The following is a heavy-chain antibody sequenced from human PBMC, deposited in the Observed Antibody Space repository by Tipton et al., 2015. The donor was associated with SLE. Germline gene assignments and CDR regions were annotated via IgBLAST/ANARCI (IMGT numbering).Heavy chain of an antibody. CDR3: ARAEDRTSWPFDY. Sequence: SLRLSCAASTFTFSSYAMHWVRQAPGKGLEWVAGISYEGSLKHYADSVKGRFTISRDNSKNTLFLQMSSLRAEDTALYYCARAEDRTSWPFDYWGQGALVTVSS. D-gene: IGHD6-13*01. V-gene: IGHV3-30*04. J-gene: IGHJ4*02. CDR1: TFTFSSYA. CDR2: ISYEGSLK.